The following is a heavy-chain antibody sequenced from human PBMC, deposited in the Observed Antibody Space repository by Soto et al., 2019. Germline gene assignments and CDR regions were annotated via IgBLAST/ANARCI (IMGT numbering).Heavy chain of an antibody. D-gene: IGHD3-16*02. CDR1: GFTFGDYA. CDR3: AKDTYYDYIWGSYRPYYYYYYYMDV. V-gene: IGHV3-9*01. Sequence: PGGSLRLSCAASGFTFGDYAMHWVRQAPGKGLEWVSGFSWNSGSIGYADSVKGRFTISRDNAKNSLYLQMNSLRAEDTALYYCAKDTYYDYIWGSYRPYYYYYYYMDVWGKGTTVIVSS. J-gene: IGHJ6*03. CDR2: FSWNSGSI.